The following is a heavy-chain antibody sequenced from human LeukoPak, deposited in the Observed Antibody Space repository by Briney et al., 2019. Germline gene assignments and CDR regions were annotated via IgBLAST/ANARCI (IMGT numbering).Heavy chain of an antibody. D-gene: IGHD5-18*01. CDR1: GGSFSGYY. CDR3: AGSGYSYGYVDWYFDL. V-gene: IGHV4-34*01. CDR2: IKHSGST. Sequence: SETLSLTCAVYGGSFSGYYWSWIRQPPGKGLEWVGEIKHSGSTNYNPSLKSRVTISVDTSKNQFSLKLSYVTAADTAVYYCAGSGYSYGYVDWYFDLWGRGTLVTVSS. J-gene: IGHJ2*01.